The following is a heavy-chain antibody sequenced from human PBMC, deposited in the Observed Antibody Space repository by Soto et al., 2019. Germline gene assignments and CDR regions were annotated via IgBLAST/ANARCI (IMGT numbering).Heavy chain of an antibody. CDR1: GFTFSDHY. D-gene: IGHD5-18*01. V-gene: IGHV3-11*01. CDR2: MSGSGSSE. J-gene: IGHJ4*02. CDR3: ARCNTAMAWTYDY. Sequence: PGGSLRLSCAASGFTFSDHYMAWIRQAPGKGLEIVAHMSGSGSSEDYGDSVKGRFSIFRENSKNLLFLQMFFLRAEDTAVYYCARCNTAMAWTYDYWGQGTLVTVSS.